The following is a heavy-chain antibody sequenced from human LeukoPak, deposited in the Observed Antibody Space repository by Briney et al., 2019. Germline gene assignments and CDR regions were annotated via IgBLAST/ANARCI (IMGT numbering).Heavy chain of an antibody. Sequence: SQTLSLTCTVSGGSISSGGYYWSWIRQPPGKGLEWIGYIYHSGSTYYNPSLKSRVTISVDRSKNQFSLKLSSVTAADTAVYYCARDHRYCSSTSCPGYSWFDPWGQGTLVTVSS. CDR3: ARDHRYCSSTSCPGYSWFDP. CDR2: IYHSGST. V-gene: IGHV4-30-2*01. J-gene: IGHJ5*02. CDR1: GGSISSGGYY. D-gene: IGHD2-2*01.